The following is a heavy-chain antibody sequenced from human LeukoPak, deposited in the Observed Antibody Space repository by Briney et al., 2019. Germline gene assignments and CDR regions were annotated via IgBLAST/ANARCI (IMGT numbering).Heavy chain of an antibody. CDR1: GFIFSTYG. CDR3: AKDKEYASGSYPIGS. CDR2: ITYEGGYNQ. D-gene: IGHD3-10*01. J-gene: IGHJ5*02. V-gene: IGHV3-30*02. Sequence: PGGSLRLSCAASGFIFSTYGMHWVRQAPGKGLEWVSFITYEGGYNQYYAESVKGRFTISRDNSKNTLYLQMISPRLEDAAVYYCAKDKEYASGSYPIGSWGQGTLVTVSS.